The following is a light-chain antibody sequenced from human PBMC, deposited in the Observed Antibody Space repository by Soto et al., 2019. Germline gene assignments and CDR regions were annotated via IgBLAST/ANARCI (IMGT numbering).Light chain of an antibody. CDR2: EVS. J-gene: IGLJ1*01. CDR1: SSDVGGYNY. Sequence: QSALTQPPSASGSPGQSVTISCTGTSSDVGGYNYVSWYQQHPGKAPKLMIYEVSKRPSGVPDRCSGSRSGNTASLTVAGLQAEDEADYYCSSYAGNNFYVFGTGTQLTVL. V-gene: IGLV2-8*01. CDR3: SSYAGNNFYV.